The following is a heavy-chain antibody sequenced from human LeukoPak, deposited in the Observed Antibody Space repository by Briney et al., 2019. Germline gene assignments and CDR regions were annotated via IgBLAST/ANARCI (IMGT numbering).Heavy chain of an antibody. D-gene: IGHD6-6*01. CDR3: AIEGTTAPRA. V-gene: IGHV1-69*13. CDR1: GGTFSSYA. CDR2: IIPMLGTA. J-gene: IGHJ5*02. Sequence: ASVKVSCKASGGTFSSYAISWVRQAPGQGLEWMGGIIPMLGTAHYAQKFRGRVTITADESTSTVYMDLSSLRSEDTAVHYCAIEGTTAPRAWGQGTLVTVSS.